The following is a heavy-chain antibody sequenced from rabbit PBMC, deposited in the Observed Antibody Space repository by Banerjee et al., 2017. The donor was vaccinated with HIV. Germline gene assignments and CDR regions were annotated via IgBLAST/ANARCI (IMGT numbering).Heavy chain of an antibody. V-gene: IGHV1S40*01. Sequence: QSLEESGGDLVKPGASLTLTCTASGVSFSGSSYMCWVRQAPGKGLEWIGYIVPIFGVTYYANWVNGRFTISSHNAQNTLYLQLNSLTAADTATYFCVRGASSSGYYSLWGPGTLVTVS. CDR1: GVSFSGSSY. D-gene: IGHD1-1*01. CDR3: VRGASSSGYYSL. J-gene: IGHJ4*01. CDR2: IVPIFGVT.